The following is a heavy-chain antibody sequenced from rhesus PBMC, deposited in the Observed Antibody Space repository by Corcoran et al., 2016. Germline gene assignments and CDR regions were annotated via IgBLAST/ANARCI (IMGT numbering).Heavy chain of an antibody. V-gene: IGHV4-169*02. CDR1: GGSITSSY. CDR3: ARDVAAAGTGSPY. J-gene: IGHJ4*01. D-gene: IGHD6-25*01. CDR2: IYGSGSST. Sequence: QLQLQESGPGLVKPSETLSVTCAVSGGSITSSYWSWIRHAPGKGPVWIGYIYGSGSSTNYNPSLKSRVTLSVDTSKNQLSLKLGSVTTADTAVYYCARDVAAAGTGSPYWGQGVLVTVSS.